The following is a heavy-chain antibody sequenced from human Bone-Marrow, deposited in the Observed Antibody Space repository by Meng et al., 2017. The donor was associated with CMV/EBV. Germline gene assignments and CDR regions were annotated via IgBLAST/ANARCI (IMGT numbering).Heavy chain of an antibody. J-gene: IGHJ6*02. CDR1: GYTFTGYY. Sequence: ASVKVSCKASGYTFTGYYMHWVRQAPGQGLEWMGWINPNSGGTNYAQKFQGRVTMTRDTSISTAYMELSRLRSDDTAVYYCATPYVDIVATIRGYYGMDVWGQWTTVPVSS. D-gene: IGHD5-12*01. CDR3: ATPYVDIVATIRGYYGMDV. V-gene: IGHV1-2*02. CDR2: INPNSGGT.